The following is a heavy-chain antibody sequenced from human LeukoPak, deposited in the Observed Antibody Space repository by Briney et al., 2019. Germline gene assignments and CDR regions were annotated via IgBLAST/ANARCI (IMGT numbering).Heavy chain of an antibody. CDR2: INHSGST. CDR3: ARRRVKQWLVQKGAFDI. Sequence: PSETLSLTCAVYGGSFSGYYWSWIRQPPGKGLEWIGEINHSGSTNYNPSLKSRVTISVDTSKNQFSLKLSSVTAADTAVYYCARRRVKQWLVQKGAFDIWGQGTMVTVSS. CDR1: GGSFSGYY. V-gene: IGHV4-34*01. J-gene: IGHJ3*02. D-gene: IGHD6-19*01.